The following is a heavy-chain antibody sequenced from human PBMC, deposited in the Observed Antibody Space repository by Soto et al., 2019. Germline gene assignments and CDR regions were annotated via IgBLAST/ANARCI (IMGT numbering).Heavy chain of an antibody. CDR3: AIDSPMVRGVIGVR. V-gene: IGHV4-4*02. D-gene: IGHD3-10*01. CDR1: GGSISSSNW. J-gene: IGHJ4*02. CDR2: IYHSGRT. Sequence: QVQLQESGPGLVKPSGTLSLTCAVSGGSISSSNWWSWVRQPPGKGLEWIGEIYHSGRTNYNPSLKSRVTISVDKYKNQFSLKLSSVTASDTAVYDCAIDSPMVRGVIGVRWGQGTLVTVSS.